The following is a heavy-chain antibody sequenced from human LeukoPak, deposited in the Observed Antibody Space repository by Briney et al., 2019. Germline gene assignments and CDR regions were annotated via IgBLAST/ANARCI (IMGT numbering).Heavy chain of an antibody. CDR2: VGSSSSYI. CDR3: ARGWSSYYFDY. J-gene: IGHJ4*02. CDR1: GFTFSSYS. D-gene: IGHD2-15*01. V-gene: IGHV3-21*01. Sequence: GGSLRLSCAASGFTFSSYSMSWVRQAPGKGLEWVSSVGSSSSYIYYADSVRGRFTISRDSAKNSRYLQMNGLRAEDTAVYYCARGWSSYYFDYWGQGTLVTVSS.